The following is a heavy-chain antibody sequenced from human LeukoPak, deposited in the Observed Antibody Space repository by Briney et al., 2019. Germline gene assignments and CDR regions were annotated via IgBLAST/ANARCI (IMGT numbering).Heavy chain of an antibody. J-gene: IGHJ4*02. D-gene: IGHD2-2*01. Sequence: GGSLRLSCAASGFTVSINYMSWVRQAPGKGLEWVSVIYSGGNTYYADSVKGRFTISKDNSKNTVYLQMNSLRAEDTAVYYCARGETSSYDYWGQGNLVTVSS. CDR1: GFTVSINY. CDR3: ARGETSSYDY. CDR2: IYSGGNT. V-gene: IGHV3-53*01.